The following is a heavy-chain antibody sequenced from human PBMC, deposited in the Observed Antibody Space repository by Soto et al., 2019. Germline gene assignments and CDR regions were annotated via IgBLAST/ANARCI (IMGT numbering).Heavy chain of an antibody. V-gene: IGHV3-33*01. D-gene: IGHD3-10*01. CDR3: ARELYYYGSGVPNWFDP. Sequence: SLRLSCAASGFTFSSYGMHWVRQAPGKGLEWVAVIWYDGSNKYYADSVKGRFTISRDNSKNTLYLQMNSLRAEDTAVYYCARELYYYGSGVPNWFDPWGQGTLVTVSS. CDR2: IWYDGSNK. CDR1: GFTFSSYG. J-gene: IGHJ5*02.